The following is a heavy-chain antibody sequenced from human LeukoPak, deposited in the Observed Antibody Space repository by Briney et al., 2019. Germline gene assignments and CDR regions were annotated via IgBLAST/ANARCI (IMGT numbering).Heavy chain of an antibody. D-gene: IGHD3-22*01. Sequence: GESLKISCKGSGYTFTSYWIGWVRQMPGKGLEWMGMVYPGDSDTRYSPSFQGQVTISADKSINTAYVQWSSLKASDTAVYYCARTAEASSGYSYWGQGTLVTVSS. CDR2: VYPGDSDT. J-gene: IGHJ4*02. CDR1: GYTFTSYW. V-gene: IGHV5-51*01. CDR3: ARTAEASSGYSY.